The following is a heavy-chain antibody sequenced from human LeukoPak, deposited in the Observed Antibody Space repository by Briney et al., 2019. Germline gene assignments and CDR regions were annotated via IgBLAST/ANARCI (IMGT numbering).Heavy chain of an antibody. Sequence: ASVKVSCKASGYTFASYYMHWVRQAPGQGLEWMGIINPSGGSTSYAQKFQGRVTMTRDTSTSTVYMELSSLRSEDTAVYYCARVGPIVGASAYYFDYWGQGTLVTVSS. D-gene: IGHD1-26*01. CDR3: ARVGPIVGASAYYFDY. V-gene: IGHV1-46*01. J-gene: IGHJ4*02. CDR1: GYTFASYY. CDR2: INPSGGST.